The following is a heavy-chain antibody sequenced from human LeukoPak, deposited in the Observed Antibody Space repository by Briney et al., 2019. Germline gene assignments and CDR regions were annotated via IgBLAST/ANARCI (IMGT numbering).Heavy chain of an antibody. J-gene: IGHJ4*02. CDR3: SRQRVDIGWPRGPDY. Sequence: SETLSLTCAVYVGSFRGYYWSWIRQPPGKGLEWIGEINHTGSTNYNSSLKSRVTISVDTSKIQFSLKLNSVTAADTAVYYCSRQRVDIGWPRGPDYWGQGTLVTVSS. CDR1: VGSFRGYY. D-gene: IGHD6-19*01. CDR2: INHTGST. V-gene: IGHV4-34*01.